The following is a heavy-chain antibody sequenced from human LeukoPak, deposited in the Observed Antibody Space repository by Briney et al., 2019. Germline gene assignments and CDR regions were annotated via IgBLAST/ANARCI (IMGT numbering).Heavy chain of an antibody. CDR1: GFTFSSYS. D-gene: IGHD3-22*01. CDR3: AKDSGNDSSGYYYGDLGY. V-gene: IGHV3-48*01. CDR2: ISSSSSTI. J-gene: IGHJ4*02. Sequence: GGSLRLSCAASGFTFSSYSMNWVRQAPGKGLEWVSYISSSSSTIYYADSVKGRFTISRDNAKNSLYLQMNSLRAEDTTVYYCAKDSGNDSSGYYYGDLGYWGQGTLVTVSS.